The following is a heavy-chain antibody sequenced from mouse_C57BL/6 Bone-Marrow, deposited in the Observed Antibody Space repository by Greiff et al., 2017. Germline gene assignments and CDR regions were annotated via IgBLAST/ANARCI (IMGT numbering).Heavy chain of an antibody. J-gene: IGHJ3*01. D-gene: IGHD2-3*01. CDR3: TRNDGYYRAWFAY. Sequence: EVKLVESGAELVRPGASVKLSCTASGFNIKDDYMHWVKQRPEQGLEWIGWIDPENGDTEYASKFQGKATITADTSSKTSYLQLSILTSEDTAVYYCTRNDGYYRAWFAYWGQGTLVTVSA. V-gene: IGHV14-4*01. CDR2: IDPENGDT. CDR1: GFNIKDDY.